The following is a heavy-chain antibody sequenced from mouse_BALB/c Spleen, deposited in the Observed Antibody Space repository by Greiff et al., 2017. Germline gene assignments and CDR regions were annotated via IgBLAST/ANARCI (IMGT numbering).Heavy chain of an antibody. D-gene: IGHD2-2*01. J-gene: IGHJ4*01. CDR3: ASPYGYDKEGYAMDY. V-gene: IGHV1S132*01. CDR2: IFPGTGTT. CDR1: GYTFTSYW. Sequence: QVQLQQSGAELVKPGASVKLSCKTSGYTFTSYWIQWVKQRPGQGLGWIGEIFPGTGTTYYNEKFKGKATLTIDTSSSTAYMQLSSLTSEDSAVYSCASPYGYDKEGYAMDYWGQGTSVTVSS.